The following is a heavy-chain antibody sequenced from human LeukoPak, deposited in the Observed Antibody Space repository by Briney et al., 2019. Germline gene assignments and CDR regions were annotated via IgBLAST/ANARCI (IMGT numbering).Heavy chain of an antibody. V-gene: IGHV3-30*14. D-gene: IGHD6-19*01. CDR2: ISYDGSHK. J-gene: IGHJ4*02. CDR1: EFTFSSYA. Sequence: GGSLRLSCAASEFTFSSYAMHWVRQAPGKGLEWVAVISYDGSHKYYADSVKGRFTISRDNSKNTLYLQMNSLRADDTAVYYCARDSSGWYYSDYWGQGSLVTVSS. CDR3: ARDSSGWYYSDY.